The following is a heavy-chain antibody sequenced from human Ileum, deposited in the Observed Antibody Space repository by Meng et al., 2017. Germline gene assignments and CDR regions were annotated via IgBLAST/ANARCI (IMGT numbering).Heavy chain of an antibody. D-gene: IGHD3-10*01. Sequence: SETLSLTCTVSGGSISSSSYYWDWIRQPRGKGLEWIGGIYYSGSTDYNPSLRSRVTISVDTSKNQFSLKMNSVTAADTAIYYCARGSPFIMPYSQRWFDPWGQGTLVTVSS. CDR2: IYYSGST. CDR3: ARGSPFIMPYSQRWFDP. V-gene: IGHV4-39*07. J-gene: IGHJ5*02. CDR1: GGSISSSSYY.